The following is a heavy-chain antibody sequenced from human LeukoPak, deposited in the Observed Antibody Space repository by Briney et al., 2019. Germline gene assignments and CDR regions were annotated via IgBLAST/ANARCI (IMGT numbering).Heavy chain of an antibody. D-gene: IGHD3-16*01. V-gene: IGHV1-69*13. CDR2: IIPIFRRA. J-gene: IGHJ4*02. CDR1: GGTFSSYG. CDR3: ARVGEFGINSAMVLPD. Sequence: ASVKVSCKVSGGTFSSYGFSWVRQAPGQGLEWMGGIIPIFRRANYAQKFQDRLTITADESTTEVYMELTRLKSDDTAIYYCARVGEFGINSAMVLPDWGQGSLVTVSS.